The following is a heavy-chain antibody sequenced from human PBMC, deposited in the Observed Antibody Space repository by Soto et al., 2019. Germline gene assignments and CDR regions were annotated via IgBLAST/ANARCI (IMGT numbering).Heavy chain of an antibody. V-gene: IGHV4-34*01. J-gene: IGHJ4*02. Sequence: SETLSLTCAVYGGSFSGYYWSWIRQPPGKGLEWIGEINHSGSTNYNPSLKSRVPISVDTSKNQFSLKLSSVTAADTAVYYCARGNMAAAGLYYFDYWGQGTLVTVSS. CDR2: INHSGST. CDR1: GGSFSGYY. D-gene: IGHD6-13*01. CDR3: ARGNMAAAGLYYFDY.